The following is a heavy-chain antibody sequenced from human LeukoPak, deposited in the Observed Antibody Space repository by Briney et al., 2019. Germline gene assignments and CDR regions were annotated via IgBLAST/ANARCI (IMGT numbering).Heavy chain of an antibody. J-gene: IGHJ4*02. Sequence: ASVKVSCKASGYTFTTYDIYWLRQATGHGLQWMGWMNPNSGNTGSARSFQGRVTMTRNASMSSAYMELSSLRPEDTAVYYCARGSFSRWTTQSYFDYWGQGTLVTVSS. CDR1: GYTFTTYD. CDR3: ARGSFSRWTTQSYFDY. D-gene: IGHD2-15*01. V-gene: IGHV1-8*01. CDR2: MNPNSGNT.